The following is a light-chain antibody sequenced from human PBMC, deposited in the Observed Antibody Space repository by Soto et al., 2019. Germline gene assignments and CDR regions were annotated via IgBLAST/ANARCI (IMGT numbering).Light chain of an antibody. Sequence: QSALTQHPSASGSPGQSVTISCTGTSSDVGGYNYVSWYQQHPGKAPKIMIYEVSKRPSGVPDRFSGSKSGNTASLTVSGLQAEDEADYYCSSYADSNNYVFGTGTKVTVL. CDR1: SSDVGGYNY. CDR2: EVS. J-gene: IGLJ1*01. V-gene: IGLV2-8*01. CDR3: SSYADSNNYV.